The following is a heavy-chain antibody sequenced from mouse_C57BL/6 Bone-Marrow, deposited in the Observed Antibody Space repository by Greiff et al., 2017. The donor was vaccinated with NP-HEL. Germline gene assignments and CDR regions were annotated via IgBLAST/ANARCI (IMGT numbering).Heavy chain of an antibody. J-gene: IGHJ1*03. D-gene: IGHD1-1*01. CDR1: GFTFSSYA. CDR2: ISDGGSYT. Sequence: EVKLVESGGGLVKPGGSLKLSCAASGFTFSSYAMSWVRQTPEKRLEWVATISDGGSYTYYPDNVKGRVTISRDNPKNNLYLQMNHQRSKDTAIYYYARDIATVVAFYWYFDVWGTGTTVTVSS. CDR3: ARDIATVVAFYWYFDV. V-gene: IGHV5-4*01.